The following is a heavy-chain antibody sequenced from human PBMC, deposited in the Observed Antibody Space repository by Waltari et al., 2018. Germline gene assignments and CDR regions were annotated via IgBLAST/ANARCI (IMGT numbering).Heavy chain of an antibody. CDR1: VASMSSTYC. J-gene: IGHJ4*02. CDR2: VRGDGRT. CDR3: ARDRGRGLYLDS. V-gene: IGHV4-4*02. D-gene: IGHD2-15*01. Sequence: QLQESGPGLVKPSGTLSLTCGVSVASMSSTYCWSWVRQPPGKGLEWIGQVRGDGRTNYNPSVASRVTVSLDTYNNQFSLMVTSATAADTAVYYCARDRGRGLYLDSWGPGTLVTVSP.